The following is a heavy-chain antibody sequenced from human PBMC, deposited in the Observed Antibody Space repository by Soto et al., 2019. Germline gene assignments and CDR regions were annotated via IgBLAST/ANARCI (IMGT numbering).Heavy chain of an antibody. Sequence: EVQLEESGGGLVQPGGSLRLSCAASGLGVSNNYMRWVRHVPGKGLELVSVIYRSGDTYYADSVNGRFTISRDNSKNTVYRQMNSLRDEDTGVCYWVCCHWNGPNDYWGQGTLVTVSS. D-gene: IGHD1-1*01. CDR3: VCCHWNGPNDY. CDR1: GLGVSNNY. CDR2: IYRSGDT. J-gene: IGHJ4*02. V-gene: IGHV3-66*01.